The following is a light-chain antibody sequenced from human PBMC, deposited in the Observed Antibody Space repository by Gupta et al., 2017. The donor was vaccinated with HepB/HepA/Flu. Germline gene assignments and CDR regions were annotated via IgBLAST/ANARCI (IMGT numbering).Light chain of an antibody. CDR1: QRISSH. CDR2: AAS. V-gene: IGKV1-39*01. CDR3: QQSDTNLIT. J-gene: IGKJ4*01. Sequence: IQITHSPSSRSASVGDRVTITCRASQRISSHSNWYQHDPGRTPKLMIYAASRVQRRVPSRFSGSGSGTHFSLTISSLQPEDFATYYCQQSDTNLITFGGGTKVESK.